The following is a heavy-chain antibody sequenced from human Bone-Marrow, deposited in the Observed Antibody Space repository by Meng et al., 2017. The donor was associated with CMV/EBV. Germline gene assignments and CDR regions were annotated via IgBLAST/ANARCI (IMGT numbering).Heavy chain of an antibody. D-gene: IGHD3-10*01. V-gene: IGHV3-53*05. CDR2: IYSGGST. CDR3: AKDRVPAQKNLRSDAFHI. CDR1: GFTVSSNS. J-gene: IGHJ3*02. Sequence: GESLKISCAASGFTVSSNSMSWVRQAPGKGLEWVSVIYSGGSTYYADSVKGRFTICRDHAKNSLLLQMDRLIVEDTALYFCAKDRVPAQKNLRSDAFHIWGQGTLVTVSS.